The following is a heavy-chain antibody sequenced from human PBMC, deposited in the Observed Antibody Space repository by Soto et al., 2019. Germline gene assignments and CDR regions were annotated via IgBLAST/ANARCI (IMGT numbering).Heavy chain of an antibody. Sequence: EVQLLESGGGLVQPGVSLSLSCAAPGFTFNSYAMSWVRQAPGKGLEWVSTISGSGDSTYSADSVKGRFTISRANSKNTLCLQMNGLRAEDTAVYYCAKTSFASTAMVTWVFYYWGRGTLVTAYS. J-gene: IGHJ4*02. V-gene: IGHV3-23*01. CDR2: ISGSGDST. CDR3: AKTSFASTAMVTWVFYY. CDR1: GFTFNSYA. D-gene: IGHD5-18*01.